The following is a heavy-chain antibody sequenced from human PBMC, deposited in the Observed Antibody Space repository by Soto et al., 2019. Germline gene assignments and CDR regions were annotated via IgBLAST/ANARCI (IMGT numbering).Heavy chain of an antibody. CDR2: ISYDGSNK. CDR3: AKDWGATSPPFDY. Sequence: PGGSLRLSCAASGFTFSSYGMHWVRQAPGKGLEWVAVISYDGSNKYYADSVEGRFTISRDNSKNTLYLQMNSLRAEDTAVYYCAKDWGATSPPFDYWGQGTLVTVSS. V-gene: IGHV3-30*18. J-gene: IGHJ4*02. D-gene: IGHD1-26*01. CDR1: GFTFSSYG.